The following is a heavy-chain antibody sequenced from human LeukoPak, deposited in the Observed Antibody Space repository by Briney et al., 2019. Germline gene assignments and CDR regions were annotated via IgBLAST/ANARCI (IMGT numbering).Heavy chain of an antibody. CDR1: GDSVSSNNGA. CDR3: ARDVGTTGWHTFDY. V-gene: IGHV6-1*01. D-gene: IGHD3-9*01. J-gene: IGHJ4*02. Sequence: SQTLSLTCAISGDSVSSNNGAWNWIRQSPSRGLEWLGRAYYRSKWYNDYAGSLISRVTISPDTSKNQFSLQLYSVTPEDTAVYYCARDVGTTGWHTFDYWGQGTLVTVSS. CDR2: AYYRSKWYN.